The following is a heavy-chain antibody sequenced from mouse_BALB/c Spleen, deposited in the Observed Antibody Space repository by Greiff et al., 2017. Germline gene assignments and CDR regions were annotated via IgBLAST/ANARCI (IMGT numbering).Heavy chain of an antibody. J-gene: IGHJ4*01. CDR2: INPDSSTI. V-gene: IGHV4-1*02. Sequence: EVMLVESGGGLVQPGGSLKLSCAASGFDFSRYWMSWVRQAPGKGLEWIGEINPDSSTINYTPSLKDKFIISRDNAKNTLYLQMSKVRSEDTALYYCARQGAAYYYGSSPMDYWGQGTSVTVSS. CDR3: ARQGAAYYYGSSPMDY. D-gene: IGHD1-1*01. CDR1: GFDFSRYW.